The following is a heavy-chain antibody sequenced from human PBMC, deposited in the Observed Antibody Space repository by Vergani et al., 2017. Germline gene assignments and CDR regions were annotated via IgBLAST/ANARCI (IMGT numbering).Heavy chain of an antibody. V-gene: IGHV4-34*01. CDR2: INHSGST. CDR3: ARACCGDHLDAFDI. D-gene: IGHD2-21*02. Sequence: QVQLQQWGAGLLKPSETLSLTCAVYGGSFSGYYWSWIRQPPGKGLEWIGEINHSGSTNYNPSLKSRVTISVDTSKNQFSLKLSSVTAADTAVYDCARACCGDHLDAFDIWGQGTMVTVSS. CDR1: GGSFSGYY. J-gene: IGHJ3*02.